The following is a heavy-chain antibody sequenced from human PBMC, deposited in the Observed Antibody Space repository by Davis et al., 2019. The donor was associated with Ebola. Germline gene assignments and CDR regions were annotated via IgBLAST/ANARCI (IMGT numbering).Heavy chain of an antibody. D-gene: IGHD6-19*01. V-gene: IGHV3-7*03. Sequence: GESLKISCAASGFTFSSYSMNWVRQAPGKGLEWVANIKQDGSEKYYVDSVKGRFTISRDNAKNSLYLQMNSLRAEDTAVYYCARQLAVAGRIDAFDIWGQGTMVTVSS. J-gene: IGHJ3*02. CDR2: IKQDGSEK. CDR1: GFTFSSYS. CDR3: ARQLAVAGRIDAFDI.